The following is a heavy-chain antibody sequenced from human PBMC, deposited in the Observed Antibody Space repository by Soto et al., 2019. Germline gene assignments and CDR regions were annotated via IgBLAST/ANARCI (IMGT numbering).Heavy chain of an antibody. CDR1: GDTFNFYT. Sequence: QVQLVXSGAEVKXXXXXVRVSCTASGDTFNFYTISWVRQVPGQGPEWMGRIIPMLGMSNYAQKFQGRVTIMADKSTSTVYMNLSGLTSEDTAVYYCATNYGSGSTHFDYWGQGTLVTVSS. J-gene: IGHJ4*02. CDR3: ATNYGSGSTHFDY. D-gene: IGHD3-10*01. CDR2: IIPMLGMS. V-gene: IGHV1-69*02.